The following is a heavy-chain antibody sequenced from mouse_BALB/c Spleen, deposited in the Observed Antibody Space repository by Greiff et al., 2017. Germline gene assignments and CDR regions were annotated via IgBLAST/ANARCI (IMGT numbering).Heavy chain of an antibody. Sequence: QVQLKESAAELARPGASVKMSCKASGYTFTSYTMHWVKQRPGQGLEWIGYINPSSGYTEYNQKFKDKTTLTADKSSSTAYMQLSSLTSEDSAVYYCASQTARASYAMDYWGQGTSVTVSS. D-gene: IGHD3-2*01. CDR1: GYTFTSYT. V-gene: IGHV1-4*02. CDR3: ASQTARASYAMDY. CDR2: INPSSGYT. J-gene: IGHJ4*01.